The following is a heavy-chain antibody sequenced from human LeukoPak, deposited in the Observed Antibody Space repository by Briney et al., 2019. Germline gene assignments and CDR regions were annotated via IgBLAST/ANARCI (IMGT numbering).Heavy chain of an antibody. CDR3: ARGLWFGDENPPYFDY. D-gene: IGHD3-10*01. CDR1: GGSISSYY. V-gene: IGHV4-4*07. CDR2: IYTSGTI. Sequence: PSETLSLTCTVSGGSISSYYWSWIRQPAGTALEWIGRIYTSGTITYNPSLKSRVTMSVDTSKNQFSLKLSSVTAADTAVYYCARGLWFGDENPPYFDYWGQGILVTVSS. J-gene: IGHJ4*02.